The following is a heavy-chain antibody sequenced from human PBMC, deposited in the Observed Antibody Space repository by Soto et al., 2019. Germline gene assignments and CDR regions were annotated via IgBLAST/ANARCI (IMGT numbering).Heavy chain of an antibody. CDR3: ARLCGGECYVDPFDI. CDR1: GYSFTSYW. D-gene: IGHD2-21*01. J-gene: IGHJ3*02. CDR2: IYPGDSDT. Sequence: GESLKISCKGSGYSFTSYWIGWVRQMPGKGLEWMGIIYPGDSDTRYSPSFQGQVTISADKSISTAYLQWSSLKASDTAMYYCARLCGGECYVDPFDIWGQGTMVTASS. V-gene: IGHV5-51*01.